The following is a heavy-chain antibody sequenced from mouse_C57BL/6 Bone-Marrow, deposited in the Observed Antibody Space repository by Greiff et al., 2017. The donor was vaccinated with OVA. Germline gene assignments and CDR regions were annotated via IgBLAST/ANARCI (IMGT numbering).Heavy chain of an antibody. CDR1: GYTFTSYW. Sequence: VQLQQSGAELVKPGASVKLSCKASGYTFTSYWMHWVKQRPGQGLEWIGMIHPNSGSTNYNEKFKSKATLTVDKSSSTAYMQLSSLTSEDSAVYYCAGDYGSPFAYWGQGTLVTVSA. J-gene: IGHJ3*01. CDR2: IHPNSGST. CDR3: AGDYGSPFAY. D-gene: IGHD1-1*01. V-gene: IGHV1-64*01.